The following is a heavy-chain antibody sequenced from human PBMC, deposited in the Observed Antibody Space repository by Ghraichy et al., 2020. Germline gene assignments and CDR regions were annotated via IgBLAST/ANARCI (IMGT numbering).Heavy chain of an antibody. CDR2: ISGGGTT. Sequence: SCEATGFTFSSYAMSWVRQAPGKGLEWVSIISGGGTTKYAESVKGRFTISRDNVKKMVYLQMTTLRADDTALYYCAKSRYTSSWTGDSWGQGTLVTVSS. CDR1: GFTFSSYA. J-gene: IGHJ5*02. D-gene: IGHD3-16*02. CDR3: AKSRYTSSWTGDS. V-gene: IGHV3-23*01.